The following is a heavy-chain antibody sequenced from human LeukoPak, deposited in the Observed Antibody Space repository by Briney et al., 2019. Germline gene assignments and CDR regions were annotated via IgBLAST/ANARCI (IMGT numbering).Heavy chain of an antibody. CDR1: GFRFNTYW. Sequence: GGSLRLSCAASGFRFNTYWMSWVRQAPGHGLEWVANIKQDGNEKYYADSVKGRFTISRDNGKNSLDLQMNSLRADDTAVYYCARDTLGEGEDANYAVYYFDYWGQGTVVTVSS. V-gene: IGHV3-7*01. J-gene: IGHJ4*02. D-gene: IGHD4/OR15-4a*01. CDR2: IKQDGNEK. CDR3: ARDTLGEGEDANYAVYYFDY.